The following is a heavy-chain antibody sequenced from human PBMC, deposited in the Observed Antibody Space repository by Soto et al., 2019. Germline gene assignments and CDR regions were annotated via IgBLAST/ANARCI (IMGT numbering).Heavy chain of an antibody. CDR1: GYTFTSYD. D-gene: IGHD3-3*01. Sequence: SVKVSCKASGYTFTSYDINWVRQATGQGLEWMGWMNPNSGNTGYAQKFQGRVTMTRNTSISTAYMELSSLRSEDTAVYYCARGRTIFGVVITRRYYYYGMDVWGQGTTVTVSS. CDR2: MNPNSGNT. J-gene: IGHJ6*02. CDR3: ARGRTIFGVVITRRYYYYGMDV. V-gene: IGHV1-8*01.